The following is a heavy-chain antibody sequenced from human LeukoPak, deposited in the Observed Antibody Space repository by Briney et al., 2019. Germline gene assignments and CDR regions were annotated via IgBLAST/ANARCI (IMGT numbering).Heavy chain of an antibody. Sequence: GGSLRLSCAASGFTFSSYGMHWVRQAPGKGLEWVAFIWYDGSNKYYADSVKGRFTISRDNSKNTLYLQMNSLRAEDTAVYYCARDRRTPNYYYYYMDVWGKGTTVTVSS. V-gene: IGHV3-33*01. CDR1: GFTFSSYG. J-gene: IGHJ6*03. CDR3: ARDRRTPNYYYYYMDV. CDR2: IWYDGSNK.